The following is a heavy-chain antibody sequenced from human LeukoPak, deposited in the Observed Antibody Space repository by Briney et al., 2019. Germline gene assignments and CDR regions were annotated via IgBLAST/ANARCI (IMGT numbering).Heavy chain of an antibody. CDR2: ISSSGSTI. D-gene: IGHD3-22*01. J-gene: IGHJ4*02. CDR3: AIPPQVQGWLPDFDY. Sequence: PGGSLRLSCAASGFTFSDYYMSWIRQAPGKGLEWVSYISSSGSTIYYADSVKGRFTISRDNAKNSLYLQMNSLRAEDTAVYYCAIPPQVQGWLPDFDYWGQGTLVTVSS. CDR1: GFTFSDYY. V-gene: IGHV3-11*04.